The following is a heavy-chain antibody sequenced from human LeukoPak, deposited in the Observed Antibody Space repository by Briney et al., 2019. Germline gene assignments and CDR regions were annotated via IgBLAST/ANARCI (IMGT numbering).Heavy chain of an antibody. V-gene: IGHV1-69*13. Sequence: GASVKVSCKASGGTFSSYAISWVRQAPGQGLEWMGGIIPIFGTANYAQKFQGRVTITADESTSTAYMELSSLRSKDTAVYYCATFYDSSGVNYYYGMDVWGQGTTVTVSS. CDR2: IIPIFGTA. J-gene: IGHJ6*02. CDR3: ATFYDSSGVNYYYGMDV. CDR1: GGTFSSYA. D-gene: IGHD3-22*01.